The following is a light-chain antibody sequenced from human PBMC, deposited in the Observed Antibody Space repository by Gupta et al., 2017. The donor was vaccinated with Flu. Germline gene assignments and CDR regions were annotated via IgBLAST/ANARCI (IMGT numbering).Light chain of an antibody. J-gene: IGKJ2*01. V-gene: IGKV4-1*01. CDR2: WAS. Sequence: INCKSSQSVLCISSNKKDLAWYQQKPGQRLMLHIYWASARESGVPDRFSGCGSGTDFTLTISSLQAVDVAGCYCQRYLNIRTFGHGTKLEIK. CDR3: QRYLNIRT. CDR1: QSVLCISSNKKD.